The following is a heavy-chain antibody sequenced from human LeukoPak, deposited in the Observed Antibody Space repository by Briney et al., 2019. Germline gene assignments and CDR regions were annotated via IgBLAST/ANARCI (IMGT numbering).Heavy chain of an antibody. J-gene: IGHJ4*02. CDR3: ARGASRVPDY. CDR2: ISSSSGTI. V-gene: IGHV3-48*02. CDR1: RFTFSSYS. Sequence: GGSLRLSCAASRFTFSSYSMNWVRQAPGKGLEWVSYISSSSGTIYYADSVKGRFTISRDNAKNSLYLQMNSLRDEDTAVYYCARGASRVPDYWGQGTLVTVSS. D-gene: IGHD2-21*01.